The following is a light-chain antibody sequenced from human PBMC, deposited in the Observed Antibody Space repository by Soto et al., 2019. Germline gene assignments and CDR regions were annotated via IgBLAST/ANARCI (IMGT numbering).Light chain of an antibody. CDR2: DNN. CDR3: QSYDNSLSASV. CDR1: SSNIGAGYD. V-gene: IGLV1-40*01. Sequence: QSVLTQPPSVSGAPGQRVTISCTGSSSNIGAGYDVHWYQQLLGTAPRLLIYDNNNRPSGVPDRFSGSKSGTSASLAITRLQAEDEADYFCQSYDNSLSASVFGGGIKLTVL. J-gene: IGLJ3*02.